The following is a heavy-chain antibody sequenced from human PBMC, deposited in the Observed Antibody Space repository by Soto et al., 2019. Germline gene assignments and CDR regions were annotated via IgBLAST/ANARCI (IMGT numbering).Heavy chain of an antibody. CDR1: GGSISSYY. Sequence: SETLSLTCTVSGGSISSYYWSLIRQPPGKGLEWIGYIYYSGSTNYNPSLKSRVTISVDTSKNQFSLKLSSVTAADTAVYYCARAVLTTGFDYWGQGTLVTVSS. D-gene: IGHD4-4*01. CDR2: IYYSGST. V-gene: IGHV4-59*01. J-gene: IGHJ4*02. CDR3: ARAVLTTGFDY.